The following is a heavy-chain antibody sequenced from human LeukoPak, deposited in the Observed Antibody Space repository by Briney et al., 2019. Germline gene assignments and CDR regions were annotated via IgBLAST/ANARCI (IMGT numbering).Heavy chain of an antibody. Sequence: GESLRLSCAASGFAVSSNYMSWVRQAPGKGLEWVASIKQDGTEKYYVDSVKGRFTISRDNAKNSLYLQMNSLRAEDTAVYYCAREASYFDSSGYHYYYYYGMDVWGQGTTVTVSS. V-gene: IGHV3-7*01. CDR1: GFAVSSNY. D-gene: IGHD3-22*01. CDR2: IKQDGTEK. J-gene: IGHJ6*02. CDR3: AREASYFDSSGYHYYYYYGMDV.